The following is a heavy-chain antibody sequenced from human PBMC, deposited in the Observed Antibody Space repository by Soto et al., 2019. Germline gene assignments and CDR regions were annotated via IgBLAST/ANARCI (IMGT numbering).Heavy chain of an antibody. Sequence: SETLSLTCTVSGGSISSYYWSWIRQPPGKGLEWIGYIYYSGSTNYNPSLKSRVTISVDTSKNQFSLKLSSVTAADTAVYYCARVSALRSFDKWGQGTQVTVSS. CDR1: GGSISSYY. CDR2: IYYSGST. D-gene: IGHD3-3*02. J-gene: IGHJ4*02. V-gene: IGHV4-59*12. CDR3: ARVSALRSFDK.